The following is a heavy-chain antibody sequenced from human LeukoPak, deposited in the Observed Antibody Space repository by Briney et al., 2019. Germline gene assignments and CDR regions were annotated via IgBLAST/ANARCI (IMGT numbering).Heavy chain of an antibody. CDR2: INAGNGNT. CDR1: GYTFTSYA. J-gene: IGHJ5*02. CDR3: ARSGIAVAAGWFDP. Sequence: ASVKVSCKASGYTFTSYAMHWVRQAPGQRLEWMGWINAGNGNTKYSQKFQGRVAITRDTSASTAYMELSSLRSEDTAVYYCARSGIAVAAGWFDPWGQGTLVTVSS. D-gene: IGHD6-19*01. V-gene: IGHV1-3*01.